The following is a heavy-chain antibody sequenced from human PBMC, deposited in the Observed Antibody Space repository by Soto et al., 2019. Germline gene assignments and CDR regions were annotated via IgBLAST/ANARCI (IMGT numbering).Heavy chain of an antibody. CDR1: GFTVSSNY. Sequence: GGSLRLSCAASGFTVSSNYMSWVRQAPGKGLEWVSVIYSGGSTYYADSVKGRFTISRDNSKNTLYLQMNSLRAEDTAVYYCARGQSRIAVAGNYYGMDVWGQGTTVTVS. J-gene: IGHJ6*02. CDR2: IYSGGST. CDR3: ARGQSRIAVAGNYYGMDV. V-gene: IGHV3-53*01. D-gene: IGHD6-19*01.